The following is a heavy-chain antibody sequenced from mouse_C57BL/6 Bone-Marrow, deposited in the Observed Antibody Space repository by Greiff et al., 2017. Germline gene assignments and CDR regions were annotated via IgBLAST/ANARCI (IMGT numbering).Heavy chain of an antibody. CDR2: IDPSDSYT. CDR3: ARRGSTYFDY. Sequence: VQLQQPGAELVMPGASVKLSCKASGYTFTSYWMHWVKQRPGQGLEWIGEIDPSDSYTNYNQKFKGKSTLTVDKSSSTAYMQLSSLTSEDSAVYYCARRGSTYFDYWGQGNTLTVSS. V-gene: IGHV1-69*01. D-gene: IGHD1-1*01. J-gene: IGHJ2*01. CDR1: GYTFTSYW.